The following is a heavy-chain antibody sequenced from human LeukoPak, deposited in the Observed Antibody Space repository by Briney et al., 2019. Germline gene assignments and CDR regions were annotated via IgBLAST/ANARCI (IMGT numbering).Heavy chain of an antibody. J-gene: IGHJ4*02. Sequence: GASVKVSCKASGYTFTNYNIHWVRQAPGQGLEWMGIINPSGGSTNYAQKLQGRVTMTRDTSTSTVYMELSSLRSEDMAVYYCARDGDYYSIDYWGQGTLVTVSS. V-gene: IGHV1-46*04. CDR2: INPSGGST. CDR1: GYTFTNYN. D-gene: IGHD3-22*01. CDR3: ARDGDYYSIDY.